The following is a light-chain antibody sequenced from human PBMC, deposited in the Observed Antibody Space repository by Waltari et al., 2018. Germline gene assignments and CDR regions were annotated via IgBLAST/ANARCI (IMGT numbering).Light chain of an antibody. CDR1: SSDVGAYYH. CDR3: NSYTATNILV. J-gene: IGLJ2*01. Sequence: QSALTQPASVSGSPGQSITISCTGTSSDVGAYYHVPWYQQRPGKAPKLMIYDVSSRPSGVSNRFSGSKSGNTASLTISGLQPEDEADYYCNSYTATNILVFGGGTKVTVL. CDR2: DVS. V-gene: IGLV2-14*03.